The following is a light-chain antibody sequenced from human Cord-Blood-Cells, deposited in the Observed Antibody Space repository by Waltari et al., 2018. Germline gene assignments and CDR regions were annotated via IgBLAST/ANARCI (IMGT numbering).Light chain of an antibody. CDR2: DVS. Sequence: QSALTHPRSVSGSPGQSVTISCTGTSSDVGGYNYVSWYQQHPGQAPKLMIYDVSKRPSGVPDLFSGSKSGNTASLTISGLQAEDEADYYCCSYAGSYVVFGGGTKLTVL. CDR3: CSYAGSYVV. V-gene: IGLV2-11*01. J-gene: IGLJ2*01. CDR1: SSDVGGYNY.